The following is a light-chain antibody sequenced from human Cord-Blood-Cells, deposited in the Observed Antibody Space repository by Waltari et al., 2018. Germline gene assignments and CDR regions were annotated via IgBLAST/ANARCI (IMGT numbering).Light chain of an antibody. J-gene: IGLJ3*02. CDR2: EVS. CDR1: SSDVGSYNL. V-gene: IGLV2-23*02. CDR3: CSYAGSSSWV. Sequence: QSALTQPASVSGSPGQSITISCTGTSSDVGSYNLVSWYQQHPGKAPKLMIYEVSKRTSGVSNAFAGSKPGTTASLTFSGLQAEDEADYYCCSYAGSSSWVFGGGTKLTVL.